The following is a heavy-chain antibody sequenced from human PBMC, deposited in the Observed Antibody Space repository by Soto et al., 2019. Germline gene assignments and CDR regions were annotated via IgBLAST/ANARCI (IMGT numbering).Heavy chain of an antibody. CDR1: GGSFSGYY. CDR2: INHSGST. J-gene: IGHJ4*02. D-gene: IGHD1-7*01. Sequence: SETLSLTCAVYGGSFSGYYWSWIRQPPGKGLEWIGEINHSGSTNYNPSLKSRVTISVDTSKNQFSLKLNSVTAADTAVYYCASGGELRVFGYWGQGTLVTVS. CDR3: ASGGELRVFGY. V-gene: IGHV4-34*01.